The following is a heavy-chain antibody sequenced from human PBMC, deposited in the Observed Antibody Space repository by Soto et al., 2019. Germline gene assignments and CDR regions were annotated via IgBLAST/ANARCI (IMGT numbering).Heavy chain of an antibody. J-gene: IGHJ4*02. CDR1: GFTFNDYS. CDR3: AKELVRYSSSWYYFDY. D-gene: IGHD6-13*01. CDR2: ISWNCDT. Sequence: EVQLVESGGVVLQPGGSLRLSCAASGFTFNDYSMHWVRQAPGKGLEWVSLISWNCDTYSADFVKGRFTISRDNTKNSLYLQMISLRTEDTALYYCAKELVRYSSSWYYFDYWGQGTLVTVS. V-gene: IGHV3-43*01.